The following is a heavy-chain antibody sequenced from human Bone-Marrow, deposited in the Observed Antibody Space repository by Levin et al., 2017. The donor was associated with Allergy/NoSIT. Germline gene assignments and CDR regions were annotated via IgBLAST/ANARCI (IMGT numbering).Heavy chain of an antibody. CDR3: AGPIITMVRGVTPSDYYYGMDV. J-gene: IGHJ6*02. V-gene: IGHV3-33*01. D-gene: IGHD3-10*01. CDR1: GFTFSSYG. CDR2: IWYDGSNK. Sequence: GGSLRLSCAASGFTFSSYGMHWVRQAPGKGLEWVAVIWYDGSNKYYADSVKGRFTISRDNSKNTLYLQMNSLRAEDTAVYYCAGPIITMVRGVTPSDYYYGMDVWGQGTTVTVSS.